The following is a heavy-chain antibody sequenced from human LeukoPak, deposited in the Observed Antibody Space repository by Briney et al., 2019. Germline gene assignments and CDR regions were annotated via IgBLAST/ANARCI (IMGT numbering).Heavy chain of an antibody. V-gene: IGHV1-24*01. CDR1: GYTLTELS. CDR3: ATHILTGYYPKYYFDY. D-gene: IGHD3-9*01. Sequence: ASVKVSCKVSGYTLTELSMHWVRQAPGKGLEWMGGFDPEDGETIYAQKFQGRVTMTGDTSTDTAYMELSSLRSEDTAVYYCATHILTGYYPKYYFDYWGQGTLVTVSS. J-gene: IGHJ4*02. CDR2: FDPEDGET.